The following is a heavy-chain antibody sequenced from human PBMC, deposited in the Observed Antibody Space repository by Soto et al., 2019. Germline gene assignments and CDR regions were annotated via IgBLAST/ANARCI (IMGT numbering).Heavy chain of an antibody. CDR3: ARSPNYQYYYYYMDV. CDR2: IGAYNGNT. D-gene: IGHD1-7*01. J-gene: IGHJ6*03. CDR1: GYTFTSYG. Sequence: ASVKVSCKASGYTFTSYGISWVRQAPGQGLEWMGWIGAYNGNTNYAQKLQGRVTMTTDTSTSTAYMELRSLRSDDTAVYYCARSPNYQYYYYYMDVWGKGTTVTVSS. V-gene: IGHV1-18*01.